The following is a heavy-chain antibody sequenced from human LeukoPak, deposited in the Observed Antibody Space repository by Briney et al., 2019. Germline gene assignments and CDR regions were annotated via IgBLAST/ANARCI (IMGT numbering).Heavy chain of an antibody. V-gene: IGHV3-21*01. CDR2: ITSDSRYI. D-gene: IGHD1-1*01. Sequence: PGGSLRLSCAASGFTFSSYSMNWVRQAPGKGLEWVSSITSDSRYIFFADSVKGRFTISRDNAKSSLYLQMNSLRAEDTAVYYCARDYWNDGDGGDHWGQGTLVSVSS. CDR1: GFTFSSYS. CDR3: ARDYWNDGDGGDH. J-gene: IGHJ4*02.